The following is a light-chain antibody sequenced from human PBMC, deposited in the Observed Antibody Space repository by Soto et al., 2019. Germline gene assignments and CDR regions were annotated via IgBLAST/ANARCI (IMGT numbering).Light chain of an antibody. J-gene: IGKJ3*01. CDR3: EQYYSYPFT. Sequence: AIRMTQSPSSFSASTGDRVTITCRASQGISSYLAWYQQKPGKAPKLLIYAASTLQSGVPSRFSGSGSGADFTRTISCLQSEDFATDYCEQYYSYPFTFGPGTKVDIK. CDR2: AAS. CDR1: QGISSY. V-gene: IGKV1-8*01.